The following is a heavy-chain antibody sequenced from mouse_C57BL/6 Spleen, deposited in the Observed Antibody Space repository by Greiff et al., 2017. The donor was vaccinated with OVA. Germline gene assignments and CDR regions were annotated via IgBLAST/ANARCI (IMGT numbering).Heavy chain of an antibody. V-gene: IGHV1-80*01. J-gene: IGHJ3*01. CDR1: GYAFSSYW. CDR2: IYPGDGDT. CDR3: ARHDYDGSWFAY. Sequence: VQLVESGAELVKPGASVKISCKASGYAFSSYWMNWVKQRPGKGLEWIGQIYPGDGDTNYNGKFKGKATLTADKSSSTAYMQLSSLTSEDSAVYFCARHDYDGSWFAYWGQGTLVTVSA. D-gene: IGHD2-4*01.